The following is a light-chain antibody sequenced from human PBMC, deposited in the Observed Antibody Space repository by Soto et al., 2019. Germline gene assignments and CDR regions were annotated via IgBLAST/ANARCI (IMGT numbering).Light chain of an antibody. CDR2: GTS. Sequence: EIVMTQSPATLSVSPGERATISCRASQSVSSNLAWFQQKPGQAPRLLIYGTSTRATGIPVRFSGSGSGTEFTLTISSLQSEDFAVYYCQQYNDRPGTFGQGTKVDIK. V-gene: IGKV3-15*01. J-gene: IGKJ1*01. CDR1: QSVSSN. CDR3: QQYNDRPGT.